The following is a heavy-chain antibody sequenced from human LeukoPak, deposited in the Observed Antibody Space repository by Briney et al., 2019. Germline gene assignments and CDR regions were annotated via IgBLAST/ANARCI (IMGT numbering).Heavy chain of an antibody. D-gene: IGHD3-10*01. J-gene: IGHJ4*02. CDR2: ISDSGGST. V-gene: IGHV3-23*01. Sequence: QPGGSLRLSCAASGFSFSTYAMSWVRQAPGKGLEWVSVISDSGGSTSCADSVKGRFTISRDSSKKTLNLQMNSLRAEDTAVYYCAKARGVYYFDYWGQGTLVTVSS. CDR1: GFSFSTYA. CDR3: AKARGVYYFDY.